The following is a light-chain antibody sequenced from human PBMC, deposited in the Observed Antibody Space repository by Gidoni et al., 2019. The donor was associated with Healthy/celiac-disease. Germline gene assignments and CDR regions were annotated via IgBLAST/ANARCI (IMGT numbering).Light chain of an antibody. V-gene: IGKV1-5*01. CDR3: QQYNSYPWT. J-gene: IGKJ1*01. CDR1: QSISSW. CDR2: DAS. Sequence: DIQMTQSPSTLSASAGDSVTITCRASQSISSWFAWYQQKPGKAPKLLIYDASSLESGVPSRFSGRGSGTEFTLTISSLQPDYFATYYCQQYNSYPWTFGQGTKVEIK.